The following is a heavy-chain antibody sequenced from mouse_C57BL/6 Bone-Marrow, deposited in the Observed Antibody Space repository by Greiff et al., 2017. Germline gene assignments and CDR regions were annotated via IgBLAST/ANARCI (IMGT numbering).Heavy chain of an antibody. CDR1: GFNIKDYY. D-gene: IGHD2-4*01. V-gene: IGHV14-1*01. CDR2: IDPEDGDT. Sequence: EVQLQQSGAELVRPGASVKLSCTASGFNIKDYYMHWVKQRPEQGLEWIGRIDPEDGDTEYAPKFQGKATMTADTSSNTAYLQLSSLTSEDTAVYYCTTDDYEVSWFAYWGQGTLVTVSA. CDR3: TTDDYEVSWFAY. J-gene: IGHJ3*01.